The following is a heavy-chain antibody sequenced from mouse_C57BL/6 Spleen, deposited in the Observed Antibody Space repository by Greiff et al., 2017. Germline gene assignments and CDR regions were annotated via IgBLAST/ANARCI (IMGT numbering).Heavy chain of an antibody. J-gene: IGHJ3*01. CDR1: GYAFSSSW. Sequence: QVQLQQSGPELVKPGASVKISCKASGYAFSSSWMNWVKQRPGKGLEWIGRIYPGDGDTNYNGKFKGKATLTADKSSSTAYMQLSSLTSEDSAVYFCARNFYYDYSFAYWGQGTLVTVSA. CDR2: IYPGDGDT. D-gene: IGHD2-4*01. CDR3: ARNFYYDYSFAY. V-gene: IGHV1-82*01.